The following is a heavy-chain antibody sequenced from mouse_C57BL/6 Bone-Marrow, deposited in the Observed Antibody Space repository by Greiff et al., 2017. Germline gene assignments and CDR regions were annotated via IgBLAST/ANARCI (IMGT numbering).Heavy chain of an antibody. CDR2: INPNNGGT. J-gene: IGHJ2*01. D-gene: IGHD1-1*01. CDR3: ARDYYGSSWYFDY. CDR1: GYTFTDYY. Sequence: VQLQQSGPELVKPGASVKISCKASGYTFTDYYMNWVKQSNGKSLEWIGDINPNNGGTSYNQKLKGKATLTVDKSSSTAYMELRSLTSEDSAVYYCARDYYGSSWYFDYWGQGTILTVSS. V-gene: IGHV1-26*01.